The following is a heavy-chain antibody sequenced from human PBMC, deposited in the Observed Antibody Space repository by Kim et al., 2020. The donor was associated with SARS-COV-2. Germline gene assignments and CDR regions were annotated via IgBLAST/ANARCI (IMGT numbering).Heavy chain of an antibody. V-gene: IGHV4-39*07. CDR3: ARVKGRYCGGDCYFAFEI. CDR2: IYYAGDT. Sequence: SETLSLTCAVSGGSVSDPTYYWGRIRQPPGKGLEWIGSIYYAGDTFYNPSLKSRVTISVDMSKNQFSLKLSSVTAADTAVYYCARVKGRYCGGDCYFAFEIWGQGTMATVSS. CDR1: GGSVSDPTYY. J-gene: IGHJ3*02. D-gene: IGHD2-21*02.